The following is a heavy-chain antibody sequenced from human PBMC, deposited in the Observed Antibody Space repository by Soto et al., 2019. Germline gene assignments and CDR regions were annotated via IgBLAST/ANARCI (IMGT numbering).Heavy chain of an antibody. CDR1: GFTFSSYW. J-gene: IGHJ3*02. D-gene: IGHD5-12*01. CDR3: ARLGGGDSGYDFAFDI. CDR2: IKTDGSST. Sequence: PGGSLRLSCAASGFTFSSYWMHWVRQAPGKGLVWVSRIKTDGSSTNYADSVKGRFTISRDKSISTAYLQWSSLKASDTAMYYCARLGGGDSGYDFAFDIWGQGTMVTVSS. V-gene: IGHV3-74*01.